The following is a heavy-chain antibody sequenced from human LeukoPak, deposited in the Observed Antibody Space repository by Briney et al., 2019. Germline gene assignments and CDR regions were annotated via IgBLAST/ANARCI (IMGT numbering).Heavy chain of an antibody. Sequence: GGSLRLSCAASGFTFSSYAMSWVRQAPGKGLEWVSAISGSGGSTYYADSVKGRFTISRDNSKNTLYLQMNSLRAEDTAVYYCARVDTAMATGSWYFDLWGRGTLVTVSS. CDR1: GFTFSSYA. D-gene: IGHD5-18*01. J-gene: IGHJ2*01. CDR3: ARVDTAMATGSWYFDL. V-gene: IGHV3-23*01. CDR2: ISGSGGST.